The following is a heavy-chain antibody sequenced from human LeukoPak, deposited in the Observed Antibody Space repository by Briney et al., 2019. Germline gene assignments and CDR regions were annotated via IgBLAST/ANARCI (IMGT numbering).Heavy chain of an antibody. D-gene: IGHD3-16*02. CDR2: INHSGST. CDR1: GGSISSGGYY. CDR3: AREPRPVWGSYRFMFDP. J-gene: IGHJ5*02. V-gene: IGHV4-30-2*01. Sequence: SQTLSLTCTVSGGSISSGGYYWSWIRQPPGKGLEWIGEINHSGSTNYNPSLKSRVTISVDTSKNQFSLKLSSVTAADTAVYYCAREPRPVWGSYRFMFDPWGQGTLVTVSS.